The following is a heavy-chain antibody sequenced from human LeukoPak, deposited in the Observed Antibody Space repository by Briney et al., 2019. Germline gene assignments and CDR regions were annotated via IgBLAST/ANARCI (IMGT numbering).Heavy chain of an antibody. CDR3: AKDRLGGPYFFHY. Sequence: GGSLRLSCAASGFSFSTYAINWVRQAPGKGLEWVSYISSSSNHIYYADSVTGRFTISRDNSKNTLYLQINSLRAEDTAVYFCAKDRLGGPYFFHYWGQGTLVTVSS. CDR2: ISSSSNHI. D-gene: IGHD3-16*01. CDR1: GFSFSTYA. V-gene: IGHV3-21*04. J-gene: IGHJ4*02.